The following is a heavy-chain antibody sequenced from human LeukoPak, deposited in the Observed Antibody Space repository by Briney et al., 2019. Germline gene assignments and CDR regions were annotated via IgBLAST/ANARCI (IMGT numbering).Heavy chain of an antibody. CDR2: ISGPTINT. D-gene: IGHD3-3*01. Sequence: GGSLRLSCAASDFSFSNYAMGWVRQAPGKGLEWVSGISGPTINTYYADSVRGRFTISRDNSKKPLYLQMNSLRADDTAVYYCVKDIFVGGSIYPGYYFDSWGPGTLVTVST. CDR1: DFSFSNYA. J-gene: IGHJ4*02. V-gene: IGHV3-23*01. CDR3: VKDIFVGGSIYPGYYFDS.